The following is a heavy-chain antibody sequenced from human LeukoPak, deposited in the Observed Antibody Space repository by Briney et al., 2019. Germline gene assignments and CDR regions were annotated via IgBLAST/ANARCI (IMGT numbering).Heavy chain of an antibody. CDR2: TYYRSKWYN. J-gene: IGHJ6*02. Sequence: SQTLSLTCAISGDSVSSNSAAWNWIRQSPSRGLEWLGRTYYRSKWYNDYAVSVKSRITINPDTSKNQFSLQLNSVTPEDTAVYYCARDRALAVAGTLIASYYYYGMDVWGQGTTVTVSS. V-gene: IGHV6-1*01. CDR3: ARDRALAVAGTLIASYYYYGMDV. CDR1: GDSVSSNSAA. D-gene: IGHD6-19*01.